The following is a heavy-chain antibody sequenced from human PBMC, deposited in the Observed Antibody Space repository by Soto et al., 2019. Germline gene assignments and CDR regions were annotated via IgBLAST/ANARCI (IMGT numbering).Heavy chain of an antibody. J-gene: IGHJ6*03. CDR3: ARDPGPPPATVTAYYYYYMDV. V-gene: IGHV3-33*01. CDR2: IWYDGSNK. D-gene: IGHD4-17*01. CDR1: GFTFSSYG. Sequence: TGGSLRLSCAASGFTFSSYGMHWVRQAPGKGLEWVAVIWYDGSNKYYADSVKGRFTISRDNSKNTLYLQMNSLRAEDTAVYYCARDPGPPPATVTAYYYYYMDVWGKGTTVTVSS.